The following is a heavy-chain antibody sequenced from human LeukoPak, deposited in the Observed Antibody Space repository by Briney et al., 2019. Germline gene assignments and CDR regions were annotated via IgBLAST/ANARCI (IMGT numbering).Heavy chain of an antibody. J-gene: IGHJ4*02. CDR1: GFTFSSYA. Sequence: GGSLRLSCAASGFTFSSYAMSWVRQAPGKGLEWVANIKQDGSEKYYVDSVKGRFTISRDNAKNSLYLQMNSLRAEDTAVYYCARDSVPLRYFDWLYSTGVDYFDYWGQGTLVTVSS. CDR3: ARDSVPLRYFDWLYSTGVDYFDY. CDR2: IKQDGSEK. V-gene: IGHV3-7*01. D-gene: IGHD3-9*01.